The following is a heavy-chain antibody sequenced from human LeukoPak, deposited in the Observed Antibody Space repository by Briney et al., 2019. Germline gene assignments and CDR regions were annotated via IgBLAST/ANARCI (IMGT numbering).Heavy chain of an antibody. D-gene: IGHD2-8*01. V-gene: IGHV4-30-4*01. Sequence: SETLSLTCTVSGGSISSGDYYWSWIRQPPGKSLEWIGYIYYSGSTYYNPSLKSRVTISVDTSKNQFSLKLSSVTAADTAVYYCARESVFGSYFDYWGQGTLVTVSS. J-gene: IGHJ4*02. CDR1: GGSISSGDYY. CDR3: ARESVFGSYFDY. CDR2: IYYSGST.